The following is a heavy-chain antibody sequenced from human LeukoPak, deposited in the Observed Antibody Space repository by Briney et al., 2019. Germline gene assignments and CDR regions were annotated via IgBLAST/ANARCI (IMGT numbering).Heavy chain of an antibody. V-gene: IGHV1-2*02. J-gene: IGHJ4*02. CDR1: GYTFTSYG. CDR3: ARGYTIFGVVTPLGFDY. CDR2: INPNSGGT. Sequence: GASVKVSCKASGYTFTSYGISWVRQAPGQGLEWMGWINPNSGGTNYAQKFQGRVTMTRDTSISTAYMELSRLRSDDTAVYYCARGYTIFGVVTPLGFDYWGQGTLVTVSS. D-gene: IGHD3-3*01.